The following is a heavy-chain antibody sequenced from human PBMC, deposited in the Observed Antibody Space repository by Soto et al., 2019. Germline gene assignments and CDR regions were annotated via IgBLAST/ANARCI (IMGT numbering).Heavy chain of an antibody. CDR3: ARENYYGSGMGAFDI. V-gene: IGHV3-66*01. D-gene: IGHD3-10*01. CDR2: IYSVGNS. Sequence: EVQVVESGGGSVQPGGSLRLSCAASGFTVSSNYMSWVRQAPGKGLEWVSVIYSVGNSYYADSVKGRFTISRDNSKNTLYLPMNSLRVEDTAVYYCARENYYGSGMGAFDIWGQGTVVTVSS. CDR1: GFTVSSNY. J-gene: IGHJ3*02.